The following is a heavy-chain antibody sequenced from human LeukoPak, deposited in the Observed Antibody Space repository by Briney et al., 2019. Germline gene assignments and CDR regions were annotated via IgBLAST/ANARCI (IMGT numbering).Heavy chain of an antibody. J-gene: IGHJ4*02. CDR3: AKPPLYYDFWSGHYAIFDY. D-gene: IGHD3-3*01. Sequence: GGSLRLSCAASGFTFSSYAMSWVRQAPGKGLEWVSAISGSGGSTYYADSVKGRFTISRDNSKNTLYLQMNSLGAEDTAVYYCAKPPLYYDFWSGHYAIFDYWGQGTLVTVSS. V-gene: IGHV3-23*01. CDR2: ISGSGGST. CDR1: GFTFSSYA.